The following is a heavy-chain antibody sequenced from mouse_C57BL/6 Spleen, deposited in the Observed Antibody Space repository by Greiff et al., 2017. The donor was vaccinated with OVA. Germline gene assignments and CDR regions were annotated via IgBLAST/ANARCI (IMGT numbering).Heavy chain of an antibody. CDR1: GFTFSDYG. J-gene: IGHJ1*03. CDR2: ISSGSSTI. V-gene: IGHV5-17*01. D-gene: IGHD1-1*01. CDR3: ARDYGSPWYFDV. Sequence: EVMLVESGGGLVKPGGSLKLSCAASGFTFSDYGMHWVRQAPEKGLEWVAYISSGSSTIYYADTVKGRFTISRDNAKNTLFLQMTSRRSEDTAMYYCARDYGSPWYFDVWGTGTTVTVSS.